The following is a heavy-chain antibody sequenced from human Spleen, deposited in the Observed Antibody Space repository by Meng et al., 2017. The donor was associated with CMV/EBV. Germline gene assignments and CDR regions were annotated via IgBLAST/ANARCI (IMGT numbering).Heavy chain of an antibody. D-gene: IGHD2-21*02. CDR2: IYRSGST. Sequence: QVRLQESGTGLVEPSEALSLTCTVSGGSVSDYEWSWIRQPAGKGLEWIGRIYRSGSTNYNPSLKSRVSMSLDASKNQFSLNLSSVTAADTAVYYCARDRGRLLNLDYWGQGTLVTVSS. V-gene: IGHV4-4*07. CDR1: GGSVSDYE. J-gene: IGHJ4*02. CDR3: ARDRGRLLNLDY.